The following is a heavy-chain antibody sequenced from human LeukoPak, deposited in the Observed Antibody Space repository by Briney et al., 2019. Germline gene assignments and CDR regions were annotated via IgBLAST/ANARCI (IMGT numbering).Heavy chain of an antibody. Sequence: SETLSLTCTVSGGSISSGGYYWSWIRQHPGKGLEWIGYIYYSGGTYYNPSLKSRVTISVDTSKNQFSLKLSSVTAADTAVYYCARVTDYYDSSGYYSWFDYWGQGTLVTVSS. D-gene: IGHD3-22*01. CDR3: ARVTDYYDSSGYYSWFDY. CDR1: GGSISSGGYY. V-gene: IGHV4-31*03. CDR2: IYYSGGT. J-gene: IGHJ4*02.